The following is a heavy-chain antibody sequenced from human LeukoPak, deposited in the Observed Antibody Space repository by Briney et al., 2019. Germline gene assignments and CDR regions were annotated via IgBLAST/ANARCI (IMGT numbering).Heavy chain of an antibody. CDR3: AKDGPLETEEYYDSTMIDY. CDR2: IRYDGSNK. D-gene: IGHD3-22*01. CDR1: GFTFSSYG. V-gene: IGHV3-30*02. Sequence: GGSLRLSCAASGFTFSSYGMHWVRQAPGKGLEWVAFIRYDGSNKYYADSVRGRFTISRDNSKNTLYLQMNSLRAEDTAVYYCAKDGPLETEEYYDSTMIDYWGQGTLVTVSS. J-gene: IGHJ4*02.